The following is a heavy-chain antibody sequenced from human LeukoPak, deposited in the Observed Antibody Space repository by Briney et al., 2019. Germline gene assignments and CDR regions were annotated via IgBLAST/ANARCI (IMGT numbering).Heavy chain of an antibody. CDR3: ARGAIYYYYGMDV. CDR1: GGSISSSSYY. J-gene: IGHJ6*02. V-gene: IGHV4-39*07. Sequence: SETLSLTCTVSGGSISSSSYYWGWIRQPPGKGLEWIGNIYYSGSTYSNPSLKSRVTISVDTSKNQFSLKLSSVTAADTAVYYCARGAIYYYYGMDVWGQGTTVTVSS. CDR2: IYYSGST.